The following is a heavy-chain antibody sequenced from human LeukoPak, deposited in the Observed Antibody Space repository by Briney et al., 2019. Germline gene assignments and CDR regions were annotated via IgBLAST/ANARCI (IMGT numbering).Heavy chain of an antibody. V-gene: IGHV3-23*01. CDR1: GFTFSSYA. Sequence: PGGSLRLSCSASGFTFSSYAMSWVRQPPAKGLEWVSAINGSGGSTYYAHSVKGRFPISRDNSKNTLYLQMNRLRGEDTAVYYCAKDLGGDGSGSYWGQGTLVPVSS. J-gene: IGHJ4*02. D-gene: IGHD3-10*01. CDR3: AKDLGGDGSGSY. CDR2: INGSGGST.